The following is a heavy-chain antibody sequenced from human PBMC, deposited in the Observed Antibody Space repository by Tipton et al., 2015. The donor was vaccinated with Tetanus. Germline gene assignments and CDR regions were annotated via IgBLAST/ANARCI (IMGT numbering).Heavy chain of an antibody. CDR2: ISGSGGTT. CDR1: GFTFSNYA. CDR3: ARETPGAGHFDY. Sequence: GSLRLSCAASGFTFSNYAMSWVRQAPGKGLQWVSSISGSGGTTYYADSVKGRFTISRDTSRNTLYLQMSSLRADDTAVYYCARETPGAGHFDYWGQGTPVTVSS. J-gene: IGHJ4*02. V-gene: IGHV3-23*01. D-gene: IGHD1-14*01.